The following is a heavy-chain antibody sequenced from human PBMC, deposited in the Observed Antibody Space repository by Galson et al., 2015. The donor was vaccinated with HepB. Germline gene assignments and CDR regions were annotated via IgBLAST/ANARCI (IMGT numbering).Heavy chain of an antibody. CDR3: TTGTGAEQCTGGSCFSK. CDR2: SDPEDGKT. D-gene: IGHD2-8*02. V-gene: IGHV1-24*01. Sequence: SVKVSCKVSGYTLSELSMHWVRQAPGKGLEWMGGSDPEDGKTICAQKFQDRLTLTDDTSTDTTYMHLSSLKSEDTAVYYCTTGTGAEQCTGGSCFSKWGQGTLVTVSS. J-gene: IGHJ1*01. CDR1: GYTLSELS.